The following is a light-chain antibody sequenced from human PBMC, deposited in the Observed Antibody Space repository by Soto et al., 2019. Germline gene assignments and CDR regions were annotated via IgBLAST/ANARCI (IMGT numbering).Light chain of an antibody. CDR3: QQYGSSPRLT. CDR1: QSVSSSY. V-gene: IGKV3-20*01. CDR2: GAS. Sequence: EIVLTQSPGTLSLSPGERATLSCRASQSVSSSYLAWYQQKPGQAPRLLICGASSRATGIPDRFSGSGSGTDFTLTISRLEPEDFAVYYCQQYGSSPRLTFGGGTKVDIK. J-gene: IGKJ4*01.